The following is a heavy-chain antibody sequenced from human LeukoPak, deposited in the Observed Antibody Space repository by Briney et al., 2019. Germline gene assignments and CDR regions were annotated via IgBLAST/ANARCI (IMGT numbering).Heavy chain of an antibody. CDR3: ARTWANYYFDS. J-gene: IGHJ4*02. D-gene: IGHD1-1*01. CDR1: GFTFSSYW. V-gene: IGHV3-7*05. CDR2: IKQDGSEK. Sequence: GGSLRLSCAASGFTFSSYWMSWVRQAPGKGLEWVTTIKQDGSEKYYVDSVKGRFTISRDNAKNSLYLQMNSLRAEDTAVYYCARTWANYYFDSWGQGTLVTVSS.